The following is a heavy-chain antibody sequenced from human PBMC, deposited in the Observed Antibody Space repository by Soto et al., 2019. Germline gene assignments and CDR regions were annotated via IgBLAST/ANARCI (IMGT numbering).Heavy chain of an antibody. Sequence: ASVTVSCQVSGYTLTDLSVHWVRQAPGKGLEWMGGFDPEDGETIYAQKFQGRVTMTEDTSTDTAYMELSSLRSEDTAVYYCATEGVAGYKHAFDIWGQGTMVTVSS. D-gene: IGHD6-19*01. CDR3: ATEGVAGYKHAFDI. V-gene: IGHV1-24*01. CDR2: FDPEDGET. CDR1: GYTLTDLS. J-gene: IGHJ3*02.